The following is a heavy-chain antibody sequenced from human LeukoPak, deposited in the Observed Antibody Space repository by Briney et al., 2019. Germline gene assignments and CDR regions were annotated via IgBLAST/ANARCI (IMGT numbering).Heavy chain of an antibody. V-gene: IGHV3-48*04. D-gene: IGHD3-3*01. CDR1: GFSFSSYS. Sequence: GGSLRLSCAASGFSFSSYSVSWVRQAPGKGLEWVSLISGSSGTIYYAESVKGRLTISRDNAKNSLYMEMKSLRAEHPALYYCAREMTIFVWRKGTTATVCS. CDR3: AREMTIFV. J-gene: IGHJ6*04. CDR2: ISGSSGTI.